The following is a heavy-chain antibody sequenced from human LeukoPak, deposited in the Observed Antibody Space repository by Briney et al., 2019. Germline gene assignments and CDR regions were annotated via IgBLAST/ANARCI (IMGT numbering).Heavy chain of an antibody. J-gene: IGHJ4*02. CDR2: INPIGDST. V-gene: IGHV1-46*01. CDR3: ARVTSSGYYSS. D-gene: IGHD3-22*01. CDR1: GYTFTSSY. Sequence: ASVKVSCKASGYTFTSSYMHWVRQAPGQGLEWMGIINPIGDSTTYAQKFQGRVTMTRDTPTSTVYMELSSLRSEDTAVYYCARVTSSGYYSSWGQGTLVTVSS.